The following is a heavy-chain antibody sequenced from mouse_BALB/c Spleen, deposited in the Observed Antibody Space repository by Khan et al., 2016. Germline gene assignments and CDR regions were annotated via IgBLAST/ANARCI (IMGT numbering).Heavy chain of an antibody. Sequence: VQLKQSGAELVKPGASVRLSCTASGFNIKDTYMHWVKQRPEQGLEWIGRIDPANDKIKYDPKFQGKATITTDTSSNTAYLQLSSLTSEDTAVCYCTRLATTAPDGGQGTLVTVSA. CDR1: GFNIKDTY. CDR3: TRLATTAPD. CDR2: IDPANDKI. J-gene: IGHJ3*01. D-gene: IGHD1-2*01. V-gene: IGHV14-3*02.